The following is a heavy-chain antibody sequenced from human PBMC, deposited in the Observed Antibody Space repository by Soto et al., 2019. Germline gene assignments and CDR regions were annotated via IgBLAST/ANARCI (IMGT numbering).Heavy chain of an antibody. Sequence: QVQLVQSGAEVKKPGASVKVSCRASGYTFTNYDINWVRQATGQGLEWMGWMNPNSGNTGYAQKFQGRVTMTRDTSISTAYIELTSLRSEDTAVYYCARALAAAGSNWFDPWGQGTLVTVSS. CDR1: GYTFTNYD. CDR3: ARALAAAGSNWFDP. D-gene: IGHD6-13*01. CDR2: MNPNSGNT. J-gene: IGHJ5*02. V-gene: IGHV1-8*01.